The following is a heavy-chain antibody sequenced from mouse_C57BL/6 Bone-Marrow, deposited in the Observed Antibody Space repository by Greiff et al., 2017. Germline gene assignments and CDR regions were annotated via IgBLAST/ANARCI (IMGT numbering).Heavy chain of an antibody. J-gene: IGHJ3*01. CDR1: GYAFSSSW. V-gene: IGHV1-82*01. CDR3: ARREDGYPWFAY. CDR2: IYPGDGDT. D-gene: IGHD2-3*01. Sequence: QVQLQQSGPELVKPGASVKISCKASGYAFSSSWMNWVKQRPGKGLEWIGRIYPGDGDTNYNGKFKGKATLTADTSSSTAYMHRSSLTSEDSAVYFCARREDGYPWFAYWGQGTLVTVSA.